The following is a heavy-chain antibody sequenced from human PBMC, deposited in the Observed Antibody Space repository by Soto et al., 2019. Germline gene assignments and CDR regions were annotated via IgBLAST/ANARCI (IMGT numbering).Heavy chain of an antibody. Sequence: SETLSLTCTVSGGSISSSSYYWCWIRQPPGKGLEWIGSIYYSGSTYYNPSLKSRVTISVDTSKDQFSLKLSSVTAADTAVYYCARKPYYDFWSGYYTTASSGMDVWGQGTTVTVSS. D-gene: IGHD3-3*01. J-gene: IGHJ6*02. V-gene: IGHV4-39*01. CDR1: GGSISSSSYY. CDR3: ARKPYYDFWSGYYTTASSGMDV. CDR2: IYYSGST.